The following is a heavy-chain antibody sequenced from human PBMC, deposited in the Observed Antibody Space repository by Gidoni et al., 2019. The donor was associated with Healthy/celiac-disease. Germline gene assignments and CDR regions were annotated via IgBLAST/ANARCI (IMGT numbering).Heavy chain of an antibody. Sequence: EVQLVESGGGLVQPGGSLRLSCAASGFTFSIYWMSWVRQAPGKGLEWVANIKQDGSEKYYVDSVKGRFTISRDNAKNSLYLQMNSLRAEDTAVYYCAREDVVVIAISVYYYYGMDVWGQGTTITVSS. J-gene: IGHJ6*02. D-gene: IGHD2-21*01. CDR3: AREDVVVIAISVYYYYGMDV. V-gene: IGHV3-7*01. CDR2: IKQDGSEK. CDR1: GFTFSIYW.